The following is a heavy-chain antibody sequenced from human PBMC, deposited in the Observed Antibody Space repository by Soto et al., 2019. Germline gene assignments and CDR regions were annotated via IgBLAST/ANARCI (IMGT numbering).Heavy chain of an antibody. J-gene: IGHJ4*02. CDR1: GFTFSTYV. Sequence: EVQLLESGGGLVQPGGSLRLSCATSGFTFSTYVMSWVRQAPGKGLEWVSAIDGSGDSTYYAGSVKGRFTISRDNSKNTLYLQMSSLRADDTAVYYCAKGSRASRPYYFDYWGQGTLVTVSS. CDR2: IDGSGDST. CDR3: AKGSRASRPYYFDY. V-gene: IGHV3-23*01. D-gene: IGHD3-16*01.